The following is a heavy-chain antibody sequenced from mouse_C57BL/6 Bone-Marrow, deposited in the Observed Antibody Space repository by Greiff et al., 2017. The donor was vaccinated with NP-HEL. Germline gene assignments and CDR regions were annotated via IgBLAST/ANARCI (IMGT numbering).Heavy chain of an antibody. CDR3: TFIYYYVSWFAY. D-gene: IGHD1-1*01. CDR1: GFNIKDDY. J-gene: IGHJ3*01. Sequence: EVHLVESGAELVRPGASVKLSCTASGFNIKDDYMHWVKQRPEQGLEWIGWIDPENGDTEYASKFQGKATITADTSSNTAYLQLSSLTSEDTAVYYWTFIYYYVSWFAYRGQGTLVTVSA. V-gene: IGHV14-4*01. CDR2: IDPENGDT.